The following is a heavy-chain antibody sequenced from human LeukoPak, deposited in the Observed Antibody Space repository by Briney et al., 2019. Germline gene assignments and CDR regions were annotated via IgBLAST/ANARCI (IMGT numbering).Heavy chain of an antibody. V-gene: IGHV1-69*10. Sequence: SVKVSFKASGGTFNIYTISWVRQAPGQGREWMGGIIPILGIANYAQKFQGRVTITADNSTSTAYMELSSLRSEDTAVYYCARGGDGYNYLFDYWGQGTLVTVSS. CDR2: IIPILGIA. CDR1: GGTFNIYT. J-gene: IGHJ4*02. D-gene: IGHD5-24*01. CDR3: ARGGDGYNYLFDY.